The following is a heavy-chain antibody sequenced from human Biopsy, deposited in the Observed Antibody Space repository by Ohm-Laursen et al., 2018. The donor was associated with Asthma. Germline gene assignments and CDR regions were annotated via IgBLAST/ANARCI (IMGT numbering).Heavy chain of an antibody. CDR3: ARASVVKHYYYYGMDV. CDR1: GFTFSDYA. J-gene: IGHJ6*02. CDR2: ISYDGSDK. V-gene: IGHV3-30-3*01. Sequence: SLRLSCTASGFTFSDYAIYWVRQAPGKGLEWVAFISYDGSDKFYADSVKGQFTTSRDNSQNTLDLHMNRLTFEDTAVYYCARASVVKHYYYYGMDVWGPGTTVTVFS.